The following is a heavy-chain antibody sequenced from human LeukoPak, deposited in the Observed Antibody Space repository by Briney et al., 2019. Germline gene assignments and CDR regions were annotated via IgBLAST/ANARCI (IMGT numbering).Heavy chain of an antibody. CDR2: IRSKAYGGTT. CDR3: TRPSSSPVDYDSSGYYWGHYWYFDP. D-gene: IGHD3-22*01. V-gene: IGHV3-49*03. J-gene: IGHJ2*01. CDR1: GFTFGDYA. Sequence: GGSLRLSCTASGFTFGDYAMSWFRQAPGKGLEWVGFIRSKAYGGTTEYAASVKGRFTISRDDSKSIAYLQMNSLKTEDTAVYYCTRPSSSPVDYDSSGYYWGHYWYFDPWGRGTLVTVSS.